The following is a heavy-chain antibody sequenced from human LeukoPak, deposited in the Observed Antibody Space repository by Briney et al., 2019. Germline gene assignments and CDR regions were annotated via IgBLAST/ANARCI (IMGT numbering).Heavy chain of an antibody. CDR2: VSNSGSSI. Sequence: PGGSLRLSCAASGFTFSDEYMSWIRQAPGKGLEWISCVSNSGSSIYYADSVKGRFSISRDNVKNSLYLQMNSLRVEDTAVYYCAKEAVYGDYSPANYDYWGQGTLVTVSS. J-gene: IGHJ4*02. V-gene: IGHV3-11*01. CDR1: GFTFSDEY. CDR3: AKEAVYGDYSPANYDY. D-gene: IGHD4-17*01.